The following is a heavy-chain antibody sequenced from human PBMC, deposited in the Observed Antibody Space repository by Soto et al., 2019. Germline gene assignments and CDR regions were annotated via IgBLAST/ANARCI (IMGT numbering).Heavy chain of an antibody. CDR3: ARVYCSGGSCYSIDY. V-gene: IGHV1-46*03. D-gene: IGHD2-15*01. J-gene: IGHJ4*02. Sequence: ASVKVSCKASGYTFTSYYMHWVRQAPGQGLVWMGIIYPSCGSTSYAQKFQGRVTMTRDTSTSTVYMELSSLRSEDTAVYYCARVYCSGGSCYSIDYWGQGTLVTVSS. CDR2: IYPSCGST. CDR1: GYTFTSYY.